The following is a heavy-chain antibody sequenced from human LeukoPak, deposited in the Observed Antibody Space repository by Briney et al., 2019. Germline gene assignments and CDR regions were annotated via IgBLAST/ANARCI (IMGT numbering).Heavy chain of an antibody. V-gene: IGHV1-18*01. CDR2: ISAYNGNT. J-gene: IGHJ4*02. CDR3: AKTYSGSYSDYFDY. CDR1: GYTFTSYG. Sequence: ASVKVSCKASGYTFTSYGISWVRQAPGQGLEWMGWISAYNGNTNYAQKLQGRVTMTTDTSTSTAYMELRSLRSDDTAVYYCAKTYSGSYSDYFDYWGQGTLVTVSS. D-gene: IGHD1-26*01.